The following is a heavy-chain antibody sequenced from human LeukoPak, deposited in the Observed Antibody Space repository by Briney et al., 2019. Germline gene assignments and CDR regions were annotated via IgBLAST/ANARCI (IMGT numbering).Heavy chain of an antibody. CDR1: GFTFSDYY. V-gene: IGHV3-11*01. J-gene: IGHJ6*02. CDR2: ISSSGSTI. D-gene: IGHD2-21*02. CDR3: ARDLLRVTAPDYYYYYGMDV. Sequence: GGSLRLSCAASGFTFSDYYMSWIRQAPGKGLEWVSYISSSGSTIYYADSVKGRFTISRDNAKNSLYLQMNSLRAEDTAVYYCARDLLRVTAPDYYYYYGMDVWGQGTTVTVSS.